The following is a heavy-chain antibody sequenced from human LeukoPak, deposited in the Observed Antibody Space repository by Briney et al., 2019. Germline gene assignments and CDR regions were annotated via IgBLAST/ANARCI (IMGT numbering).Heavy chain of an antibody. Sequence: SETLSPTCAVSGDSFSSHYWTWIWQSPGTGLEWIGYISHIGRTNYNPSLKSRVTISIDTSKNQFSLKLRSVTAADTAVYYCARDLVTVTKGFDIWGQGTMVSVSS. CDR3: ARDLVTVTKGFDI. V-gene: IGHV4-59*11. D-gene: IGHD4-17*01. J-gene: IGHJ3*02. CDR1: GDSFSSHY. CDR2: ISHIGRT.